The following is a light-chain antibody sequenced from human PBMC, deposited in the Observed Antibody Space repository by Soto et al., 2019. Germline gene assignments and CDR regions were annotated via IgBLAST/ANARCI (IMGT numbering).Light chain of an antibody. CDR3: LQDNTYPPP. CDR2: AAS. V-gene: IGKV1-6*01. Sequence: AIQMTQSPSSLFASVGDRVTITCRASQDIKNELGWYQQKPGKAPDLLIYAASGLESGVPSRFSGSGSGTDFTLTISSLQPEDFATYYCLQDNTYPPPFGQGTKVDIK. CDR1: QDIKNE. J-gene: IGKJ2*01.